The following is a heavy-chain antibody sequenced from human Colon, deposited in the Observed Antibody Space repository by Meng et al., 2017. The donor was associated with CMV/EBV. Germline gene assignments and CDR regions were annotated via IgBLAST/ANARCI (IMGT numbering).Heavy chain of an antibody. V-gene: IGHV3-21*05. CDR3: MRDLLPIRLIPAAQDY. CDR2: ISSSGKDE. CDR1: GFPFNSHS. D-gene: IGHD2-2*01. J-gene: IGHJ4*02. Sequence: GESLKISCVGSGFPFNSHSMNWVRQAPGKGLEWISYISSSGKDEYYADSVKGRFTISRDNAKNSVSLQMNALKVEDTAVYYCMRDLLPIRLIPAAQDYWGQGTLVTSPQ.